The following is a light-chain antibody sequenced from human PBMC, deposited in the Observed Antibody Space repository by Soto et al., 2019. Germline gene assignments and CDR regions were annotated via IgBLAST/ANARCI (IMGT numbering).Light chain of an antibody. CDR2: GAS. V-gene: IGKV3-20*01. CDR1: QSVRSTY. Sequence: IVLTQSPGTLSLSPGERSTLSCSSSQSVRSTYLAWYQQRPGQAPRLLIYGASSRAPGIPDRFSGSGSGTDFTLTISRLEPEDSAVYYCHQYSSSRKTFGQGTKVDIK. CDR3: HQYSSSRKT. J-gene: IGKJ1*01.